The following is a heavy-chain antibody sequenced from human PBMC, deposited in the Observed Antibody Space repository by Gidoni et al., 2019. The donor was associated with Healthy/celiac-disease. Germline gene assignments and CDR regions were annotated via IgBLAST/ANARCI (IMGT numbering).Heavy chain of an antibody. V-gene: IGHV4-39*01. J-gene: IGHJ4*02. D-gene: IGHD3-3*01. CDR1: GGSISSSSYY. CDR2: IYYSGST. Sequence: QLQLQESGPGLVKPSETLSLTCTVSGGSISSSSYYWGWIRQPPGKGLEWMGSIYYSGSTYYNPSLKSRVTISVDTSKNQFSLKLSSVTAADTAVYYCARHYRDDFWRADYFDYWGQGTLVTVSS. CDR3: ARHYRDDFWRADYFDY.